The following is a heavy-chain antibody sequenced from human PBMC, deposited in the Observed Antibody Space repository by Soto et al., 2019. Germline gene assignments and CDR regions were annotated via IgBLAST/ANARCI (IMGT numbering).Heavy chain of an antibody. CDR3: ARDRIGGGGYYYYYYMDV. CDR2: IYYSGST. Sequence: QVQLQESGPGLVKPSQTLSLTCTVSGGSISSGGYYWSWIRQHPGKGLEWIGYIYYSGSTYYNPSLKSRVTLPVDTSKNQFSLKLSSVTAADTAVYYCARDRIGGGGYYYYYYMDVWGKGTTVTVSS. D-gene: IGHD3-3*01. V-gene: IGHV4-31*03. J-gene: IGHJ6*03. CDR1: GGSISSGGYY.